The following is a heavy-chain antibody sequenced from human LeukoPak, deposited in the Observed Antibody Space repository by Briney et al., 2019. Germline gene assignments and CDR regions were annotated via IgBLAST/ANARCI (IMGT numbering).Heavy chain of an antibody. J-gene: IGHJ3*01. CDR3: ERMQHDNDDYGDGFDV. CDR2: IYYSGNT. D-gene: IGHD4-17*01. CDR1: GGSMSPYY. V-gene: IGHV4-59*08. Sequence: PSETLSLTCTVSGGSMSPYYWIWIRQPPGKGLEWIGYIYYSGNTRYNPSLKSRVTISVDTSQNHYFLNLSSVTAADTALYYCERMQHDNDDYGDGFDVWGQGTMVTVSS.